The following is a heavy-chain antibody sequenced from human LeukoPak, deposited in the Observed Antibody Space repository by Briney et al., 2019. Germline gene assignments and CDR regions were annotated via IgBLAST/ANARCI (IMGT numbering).Heavy chain of an antibody. CDR3: ARAGEYYDTLSGSQRGFDP. D-gene: IGHD3-9*01. Sequence: GGSLRLSCAASGFTFSSYEMNWVRQAPGKGLEWVSYITSGGSAMYYAESVKGRFTISRDNAKNSLYLQMNSLRAEDTAGYYCARAGEYYDTLSGSQRGFDPWGQGTLVTVSS. V-gene: IGHV3-48*03. CDR2: ITSGGSAM. CDR1: GFTFSSYE. J-gene: IGHJ5*02.